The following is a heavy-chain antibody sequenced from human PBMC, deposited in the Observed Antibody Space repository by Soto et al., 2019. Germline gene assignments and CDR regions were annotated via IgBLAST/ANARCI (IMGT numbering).Heavy chain of an antibody. CDR1: GFTVSSNY. CDR2: IYSGGST. CDR3: ASGNGDYDEYYFDS. J-gene: IGHJ4*02. V-gene: IGHV3-53*01. D-gene: IGHD4-17*01. Sequence: GGSLRLSCAASGFTVSSNYMSWVRQAPGKGLEWVSVIYSGGSTYYADSVKGRFTISRDNSKNTLYLQMNSLRAEDTAVYYCASGNGDYDEYYFDSWGQGTLVTVSS.